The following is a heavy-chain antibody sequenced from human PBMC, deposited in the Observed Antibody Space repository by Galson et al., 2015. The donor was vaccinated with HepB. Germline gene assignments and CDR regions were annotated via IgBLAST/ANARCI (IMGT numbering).Heavy chain of an antibody. J-gene: IGHJ2*01. Sequence: SLRLSCAASGFTFSSYWMNWVRQAPGKGLEWVANIKQDGTEKYYVDSVKGRFTISRDNAKNSLYVQMNSLRAEDTAAYYCARDYDPGARPLWYFDLWGRGTLVTVSS. V-gene: IGHV3-7*01. CDR3: ARDYDPGARPLWYFDL. CDR2: IKQDGTEK. D-gene: IGHD3-3*01. CDR1: GFTFSSYW.